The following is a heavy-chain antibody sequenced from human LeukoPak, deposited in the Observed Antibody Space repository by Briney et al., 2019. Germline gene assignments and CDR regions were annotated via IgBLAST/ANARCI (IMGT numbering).Heavy chain of an antibody. CDR1: GGSFSCYY. J-gene: IGHJ5*02. D-gene: IGHD3-9*01. CDR3: TRGLRYFDWLFRFDP. V-gene: IGHV4-34*01. CDR2: INHSGST. Sequence: ETLSLTCAVYGGSFSCYYWSWIRPPPGKGLEWIGEINHSGSTNYNPSLKSRVTISVDTSKNQFSLKLSSVTAADTAVYYCTRGLRYFDWLFRFDPWGQGTLVTVSS.